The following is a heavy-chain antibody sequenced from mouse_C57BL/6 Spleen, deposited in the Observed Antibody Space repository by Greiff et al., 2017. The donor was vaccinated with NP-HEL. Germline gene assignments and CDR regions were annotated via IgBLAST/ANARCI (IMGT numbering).Heavy chain of an antibody. Sequence: QVQLQQPGAELVRPGSSVKLSCKASGYTFTSYWMHWVKQRPIQGLEWIGNIDPSDSETHYNQKFKDKATLTVDKSSSTAYMQLSSLTSEDSAVYYCARGGGTTVVDWYFDVWGTGTTVTVSS. D-gene: IGHD1-1*01. CDR3: ARGGGTTVVDWYFDV. CDR2: IDPSDSET. V-gene: IGHV1-52*01. CDR1: GYTFTSYW. J-gene: IGHJ1*03.